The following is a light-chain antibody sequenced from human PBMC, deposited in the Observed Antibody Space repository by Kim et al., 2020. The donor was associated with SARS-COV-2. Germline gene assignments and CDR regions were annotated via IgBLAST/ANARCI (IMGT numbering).Light chain of an antibody. V-gene: IGLV3-19*01. CDR1: ILRRSF. J-gene: IGLJ1*01. Sequence: SSELTQDPAVSVALGQTVRITCQGDILRRSFAAWYQQKPGQAPVLVTYGKNYRPSGIPDRFSGSNSASTASLTITGAQAEDGADYYCYYRAINNNQHVFG. CDR2: GKN. CDR3: YYRAINNNQHV.